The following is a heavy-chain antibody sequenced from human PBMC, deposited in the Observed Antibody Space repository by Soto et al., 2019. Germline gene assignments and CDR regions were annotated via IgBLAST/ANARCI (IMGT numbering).Heavy chain of an antibody. CDR2: INTDGSST. CDR1: GYTFTRYW. D-gene: IGHD2-21*02. CDR3: VRPGGAYCGGDCYQH. J-gene: IGHJ4*02. V-gene: IGHV3-74*01. Sequence: EVQLVQSGGGLAQPGGSLRLTCAASGYTFTRYWMHWVRRVPGKGLVWVSRINTDGSSTNYADSVKGRFTISRDNAKNTVFLQMDSLRVEDAAVYYCVRPGGAYCGGDCYQHWGQGTLVTVSS.